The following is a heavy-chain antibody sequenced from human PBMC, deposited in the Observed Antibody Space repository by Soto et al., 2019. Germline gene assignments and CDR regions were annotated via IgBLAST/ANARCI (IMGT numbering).Heavy chain of an antibody. Sequence: QVYLVESGGGVVQPGRSLRLSCAASGFMFRNHAMHWVRQAPGKGLDWVAVISFDGANDFYAVSVKGRFTISRDNSRNTLYLQMDSLRPEDTAVYYCARDAVDVTKMVFVSPIDYWGKGALVTVSS. J-gene: IGHJ4*02. CDR3: ARDAVDVTKMVFVSPIDY. D-gene: IGHD2-8*01. CDR1: GFMFRNHA. V-gene: IGHV3-30-3*01. CDR2: ISFDGAND.